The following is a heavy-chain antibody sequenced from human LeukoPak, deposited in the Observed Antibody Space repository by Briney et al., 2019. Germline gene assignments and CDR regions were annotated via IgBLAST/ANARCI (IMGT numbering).Heavy chain of an antibody. CDR1: GYSFTSYC. CDR3: ATYYYGSGRYMLDY. Sequence: GESLKISCKGSGYSFTSYCIGWVRQMPGKGLEWMGIIFPGDSDTRYSPSFQGQVTISADKSICTAYLQWSSLKASDTAMYYCATYYYGSGRYMLDYWGQRTLVSVSS. D-gene: IGHD3-10*01. J-gene: IGHJ4*02. V-gene: IGHV5-51*01. CDR2: IFPGDSDT.